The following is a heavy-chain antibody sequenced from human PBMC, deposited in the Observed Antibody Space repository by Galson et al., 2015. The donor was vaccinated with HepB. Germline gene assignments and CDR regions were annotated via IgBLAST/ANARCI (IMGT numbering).Heavy chain of an antibody. CDR2: VDADGSSR. J-gene: IGHJ6*02. V-gene: IGHV3-74*01. Sequence: SLRLSCAASGFTFSNYWMHWVRQAPGKGLVWVSRVDADGSSRTYADSVKGRFTISRDNAKNTLYLQMKSLRAEDTAVYYCARVGVLRYFDWSLGGIDYYGMDVWGQGTTVTVS. D-gene: IGHD3-9*01. CDR3: ARVGVLRYFDWSLGGIDYYGMDV. CDR1: GFTFSNYW.